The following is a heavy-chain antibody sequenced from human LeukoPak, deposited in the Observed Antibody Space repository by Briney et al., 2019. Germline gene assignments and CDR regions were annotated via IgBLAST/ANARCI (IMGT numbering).Heavy chain of an antibody. CDR1: GFTFSNAW. D-gene: IGHD3-16*01. CDR3: TTEFGFYYYYGMDV. V-gene: IGHV3-15*07. CDR2: IKSKTDGGTT. Sequence: GGSLRLSCAASGFTFSNAWMNWVRQAPGKGLEWVGRIKSKTDGGTTDYAAPVKGRFTISRDDSKNTLYLQMNSLKTEDTAVYYCTTEFGFYYYYGMDVWGQGTTVTVSS. J-gene: IGHJ6*02.